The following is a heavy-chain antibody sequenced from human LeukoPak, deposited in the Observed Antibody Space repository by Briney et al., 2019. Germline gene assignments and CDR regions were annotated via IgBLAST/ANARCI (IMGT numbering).Heavy chain of an antibody. CDR2: IGGSGGPI. V-gene: IGHV3-48*03. Sequence: GGSLRLSCAASGFTFSSYEMNWVRQAPGKGLEWVSYIGGSGGPIYYADSAKGRFTISRDNAKNSLYLQMNSLRAEDTAVYYCAGEGRVGSCSGGSCYHDAFDIWGQGTMVTVSS. D-gene: IGHD2-15*01. CDR1: GFTFSSYE. CDR3: AGEGRVGSCSGGSCYHDAFDI. J-gene: IGHJ3*02.